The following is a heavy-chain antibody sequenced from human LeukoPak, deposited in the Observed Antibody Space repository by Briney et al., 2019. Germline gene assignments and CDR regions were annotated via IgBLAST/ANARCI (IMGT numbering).Heavy chain of an antibody. CDR3: ARQAVIIPTGVEGPWFDP. D-gene: IGHD1-14*01. V-gene: IGHV4-59*01. CDR2: IYYSGST. J-gene: IGHJ5*02. CDR1: GGSISSFY. Sequence: SGTLSLTCTVSGGSISSFYWNWIRQPPGKGLEWIGFIYYSGSTNYNPSLKSRVTISVDTSKNQFSLKLSSVAAADTAVYYCARQAVIIPTGVEGPWFDPWGQGTLVAVSS.